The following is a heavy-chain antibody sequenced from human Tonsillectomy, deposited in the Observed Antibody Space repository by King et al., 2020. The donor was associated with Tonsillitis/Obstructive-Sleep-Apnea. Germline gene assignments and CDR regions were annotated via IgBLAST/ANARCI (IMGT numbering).Heavy chain of an antibody. D-gene: IGHD3-3*01. CDR2: ISAYNGNT. V-gene: IGHV1-18*01. CDR3: AREHYDFCSGYYTDKTFDY. Sequence: VQLVESGAEVKKPGASVKVSCKASGYTFTSYGISWVRQAPGQGLEWMGWISAYNGNTNYAQKLQGRVTMTTDTSTSTAYMELRSLGSDDTAVYYCAREHYDFCSGYYTDKTFDYWGQGTLVTVSS. CDR1: GYTFTSYG. J-gene: IGHJ4*02.